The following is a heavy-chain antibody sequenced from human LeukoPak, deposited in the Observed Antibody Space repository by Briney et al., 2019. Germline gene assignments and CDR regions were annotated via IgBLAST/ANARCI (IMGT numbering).Heavy chain of an antibody. CDR1: GFTFSSYA. V-gene: IGHV3-23*01. Sequence: GGSLRLSCAASGFTFSSYAMSWVRQAPGKGLEWVSAISGSGGSTYYTDSVKGRFTISRDNSKNTLYLQMNSLRAEDTAVYYCAKDIFGQIDAFDIWGQGTMVTVSS. D-gene: IGHD3-3*01. CDR3: AKDIFGQIDAFDI. J-gene: IGHJ3*02. CDR2: ISGSGGST.